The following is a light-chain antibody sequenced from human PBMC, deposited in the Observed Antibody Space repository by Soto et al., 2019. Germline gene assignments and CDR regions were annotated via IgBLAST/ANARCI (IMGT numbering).Light chain of an antibody. V-gene: IGLV2-23*02. Sequence: QSVLTQPASVSGSPGQSITISCTGTPSDVGKYDLVSWYQHFPGKAPKLMIYEVTKRPSGVSSRFSGSKSGNTASLTISGLQTEDEADYYCCSDGLTRPYVLGTGTKVTVL. CDR1: PSDVGKYDL. CDR2: EVT. J-gene: IGLJ1*01. CDR3: CSDGLTRPYV.